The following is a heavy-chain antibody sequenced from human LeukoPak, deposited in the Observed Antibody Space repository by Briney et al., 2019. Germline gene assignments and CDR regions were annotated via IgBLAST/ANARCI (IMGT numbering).Heavy chain of an antibody. D-gene: IGHD2-15*01. CDR3: ARASYCSGGSCQGGLDY. CDR2: IYYSGST. CDR1: GGSISSYY. J-gene: IGHJ4*02. V-gene: IGHV4-59*12. Sequence: SETLSLTCTVSGGSISSYYWSWIRQPPGKGLEWIGYIYYSGSTNYNPSLKSRVAISVDTSKNQFSLKLSSVTAADTAVYYCARASYCSGGSCQGGLDYWGQGTLVTVSS.